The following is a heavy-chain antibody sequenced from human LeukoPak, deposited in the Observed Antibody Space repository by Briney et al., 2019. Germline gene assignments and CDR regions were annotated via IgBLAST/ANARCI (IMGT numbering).Heavy chain of an antibody. J-gene: IGHJ4*02. Sequence: KASETLSLTCTVSGYSISNGYYWGWIRQSPGRGLEWIGSIYPSGSTYYNPSLKSRVTISVDTSKNQFSLKLSSVTAADTAVYYCARQTRSHITMIVVVIDYWGQGTLVTVSS. D-gene: IGHD3-22*01. CDR3: ARQTRSHITMIVVVIDY. CDR2: IYPSGST. CDR1: GYSISNGYY. V-gene: IGHV4-38-2*02.